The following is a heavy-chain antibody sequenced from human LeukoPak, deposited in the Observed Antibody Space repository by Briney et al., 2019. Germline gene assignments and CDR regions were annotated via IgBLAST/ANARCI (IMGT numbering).Heavy chain of an antibody. J-gene: IGHJ4*02. CDR2: IYFSGTT. CDR3: ARGLRVATDYFDY. CDR1: GGSMSSGDHY. Sequence: SETLSLTCTVSGGSMSSGDHYWTWIRQPPGKGLEWIGYIYFSGTTYYNPSLKSRVSISVDTSKNQFSLKLTSVTAADTAVYYCARGLRVATDYFDYWGQGTLVTVAS. D-gene: IGHD5-12*01. V-gene: IGHV4-30-4*08.